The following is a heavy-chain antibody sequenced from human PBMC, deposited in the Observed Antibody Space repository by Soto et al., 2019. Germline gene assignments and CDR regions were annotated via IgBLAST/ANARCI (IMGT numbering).Heavy chain of an antibody. Sequence: ASVKFSCKASGYTFTGYCMHWVRQSPGQGLEWMGWINPNSGGTNDAQKCQGRVTMTRSTSISTAYMELSRLRSDGTAVYYCARVKLRYFEWLHRGRGSDWFDPWGQGILVTVSS. CDR3: ARVKLRYFEWLHRGRGSDWFDP. V-gene: IGHV1-2*02. CDR2: INPNSGGT. J-gene: IGHJ5*02. CDR1: GYTFTGYC. D-gene: IGHD3-9*01.